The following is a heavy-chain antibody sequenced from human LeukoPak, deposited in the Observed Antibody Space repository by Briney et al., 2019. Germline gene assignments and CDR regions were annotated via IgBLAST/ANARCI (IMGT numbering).Heavy chain of an antibody. CDR2: IYYSGST. CDR1: GGSISSSSYY. J-gene: IGHJ4*02. Sequence: PSETLSLTCTVSGGSISSSSYYWCWIRQPPGKGLEWIGSIYYSGSTYYNPSLKSRVTISVDTSKNQFSLELSSVTAADTAVYYCARRRAVAAHRGPLDYWGQGTLVTVSS. D-gene: IGHD6-19*01. V-gene: IGHV4-39*01. CDR3: ARRRAVAAHRGPLDY.